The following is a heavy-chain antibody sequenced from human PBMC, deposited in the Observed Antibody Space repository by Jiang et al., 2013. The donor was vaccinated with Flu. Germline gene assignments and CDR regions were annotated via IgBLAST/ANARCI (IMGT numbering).Heavy chain of an antibody. Sequence: SGFIFSNYAINWVRQAPGRGLEWVSSITGGGFTTYYADSVKGRFTISRDNSKNTLYLQMNSLRADDTAIYYCAKEIRYPAATSNGVYYFYGMDVWGQGTTVTVSS. D-gene: IGHD1-26*01. CDR2: ITGGGFTT. CDR1: GFIFSNYA. V-gene: IGHV3-23*01. CDR3: AKEIRYPAATSNGVYYFYGMDV. J-gene: IGHJ6*02.